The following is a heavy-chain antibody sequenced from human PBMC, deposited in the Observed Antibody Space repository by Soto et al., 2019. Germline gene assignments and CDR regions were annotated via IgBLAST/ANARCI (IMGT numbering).Heavy chain of an antibody. CDR3: ARVVDGYNFPFDY. D-gene: IGHD5-12*01. CDR1: GGSFRSGNYY. Sequence: QVQLPGAGPGLVKPSQTLSLTCTVSGGSFRSGNYYWSWVRQPPGKGLEWIGFIYYSRSTYYNPSLKSRVSISQDTPKNQFSLRLSPLTAADTAIYYCARVVDGYNFPFDYWGQGILVTVSS. J-gene: IGHJ4*02. CDR2: IYYSRST. V-gene: IGHV4-30-4*01.